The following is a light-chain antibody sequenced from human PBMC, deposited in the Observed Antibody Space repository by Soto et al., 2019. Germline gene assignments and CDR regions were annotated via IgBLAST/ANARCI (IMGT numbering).Light chain of an antibody. Sequence: QSALTQPRSVSGSPGQSVTISCTGTSSDVGGYNSVSWYQQHPAKAPKLMIYDVNKRPSGVPDRFSGSKSGNTASLTISGLQADDEADYYCCSYAGSYIFVCGTGTKLTVL. CDR3: CSYAGSYIFV. CDR1: SSDVGGYNS. J-gene: IGLJ1*01. CDR2: DVN. V-gene: IGLV2-11*01.